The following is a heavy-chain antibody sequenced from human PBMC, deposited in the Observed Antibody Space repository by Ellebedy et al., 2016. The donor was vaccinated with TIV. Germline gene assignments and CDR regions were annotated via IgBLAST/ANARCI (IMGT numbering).Heavy chain of an antibody. Sequence: GESLKISXAASGFTFSSYDMHWVRQAPGKGLEWVSSISNTRSYIYYSDSVKGRFTISRDNAKNSLYLQMNSLRAEDTAVYYCARDFQLLYWGQGTLVTVSS. CDR2: ISNTRSYI. J-gene: IGHJ4*02. CDR1: GFTFSSYD. V-gene: IGHV3-21*01. CDR3: ARDFQLLY. D-gene: IGHD2-2*01.